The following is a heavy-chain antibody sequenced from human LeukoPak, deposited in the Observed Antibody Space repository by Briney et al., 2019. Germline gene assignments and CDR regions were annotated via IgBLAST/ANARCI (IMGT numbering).Heavy chain of an antibody. V-gene: IGHV4-4*07. CDR1: GGSISSYY. Sequence: SETLSLTCTVSGGSISSYYWSWIRQPAGKGLEWIGRIHTSGSTNYNPSLKSRVTMSVDTSKNQFSLKLNSVTAADTAVYYCARDLTMATNNWFDPWGQGTLVTVSS. CDR3: ARDLTMATNNWFDP. D-gene: IGHD5-24*01. CDR2: IHTSGST. J-gene: IGHJ5*02.